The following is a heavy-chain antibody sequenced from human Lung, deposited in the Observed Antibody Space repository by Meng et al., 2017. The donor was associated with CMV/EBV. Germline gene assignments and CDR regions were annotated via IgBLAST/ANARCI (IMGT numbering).Heavy chain of an antibody. CDR3: ARSSSTVFWFDP. J-gene: IGHJ5*02. D-gene: IGHD4-11*01. CDR1: GYSISSGYY. V-gene: IGHV4-38-2*02. Sequence: SXTXSLXCTVSGYSISSGYYWGWIWQPPGKGLEWIGSIYHSGSTYYNPSLKSRVTISVDTSKNQFSLKVSSVTAADTAVYHCARSSSTVFWFDPWGQGTLVTVSS. CDR2: IYHSGST.